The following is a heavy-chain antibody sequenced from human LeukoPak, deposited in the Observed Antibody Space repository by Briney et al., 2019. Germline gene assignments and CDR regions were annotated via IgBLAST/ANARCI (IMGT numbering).Heavy chain of an antibody. D-gene: IGHD5-18*01. Sequence: PGGSLRLSCAASGFTVSSNYMSWVRQTPGKGLAWVSVLYSGGNTYYADSVKGRFTISRDNSKNMLFLQMNSLRAEDTGVYYCARVGRGDTYGYVDYWGQGTLVTVS. CDR1: GFTVSSNY. J-gene: IGHJ4*02. CDR2: LYSGGNT. V-gene: IGHV3-66*01. CDR3: ARVGRGDTYGYVDY.